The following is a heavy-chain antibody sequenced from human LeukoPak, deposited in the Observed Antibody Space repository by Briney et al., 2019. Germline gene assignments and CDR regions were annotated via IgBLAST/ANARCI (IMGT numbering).Heavy chain of an antibody. Sequence: ASVKVSCKASGYTFTSYYMRWVRQAPGQGLEWMGIINPSGGSTSYAQKFQGRVTMTRDMSTSTVYMELSSLRSEDTAVYYCARVFVGATTTGEFDYWGQGTLVTVSS. V-gene: IGHV1-46*01. CDR2: INPSGGST. J-gene: IGHJ4*02. CDR3: ARVFVGATTTGEFDY. D-gene: IGHD1-26*01. CDR1: GYTFTSYY.